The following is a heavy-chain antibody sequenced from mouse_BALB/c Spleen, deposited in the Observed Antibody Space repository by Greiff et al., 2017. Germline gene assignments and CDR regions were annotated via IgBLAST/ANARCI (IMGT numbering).Heavy chain of an antibody. CDR3: GRYFDY. CDR2: IYPSDSYT. Sequence: QVQLKESGAELVRPGASVKLSCKASGYTFTSYWINWVKQRPGQGLEWIGNIYPSDSYTNYNQKFKDKATLTVDKSSSTAYMQLSSPTSEDSAVYYCGRYFDYWGQGTTLTVSS. J-gene: IGHJ2*01. V-gene: IGHV1-69*02. CDR1: GYTFTSYW.